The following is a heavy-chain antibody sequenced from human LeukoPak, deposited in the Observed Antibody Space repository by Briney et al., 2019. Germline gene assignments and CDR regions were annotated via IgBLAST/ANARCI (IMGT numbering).Heavy chain of an antibody. J-gene: IGHJ4*02. CDR2: ISHDARDE. V-gene: IGHV3-30*18. Sequence: GGSLRLSCTASGFSFSGYGMHWVRQAPGKGLEWLAVISHDARDEYYADSVKGRFTISRDNAENMIYLQMISLREEDTAVYYCVKALVGQTSGYWGPGTRVTVST. CDR1: GFSFSGYG. D-gene: IGHD1-26*01. CDR3: VKALVGQTSGY.